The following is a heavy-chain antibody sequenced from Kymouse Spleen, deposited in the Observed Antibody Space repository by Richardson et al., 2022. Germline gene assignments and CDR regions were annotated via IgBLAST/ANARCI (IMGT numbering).Heavy chain of an antibody. CDR3: ARGTSPYYYYGMDV. V-gene: IGHV3-13*01. J-gene: IGHJ6*02. CDR2: IGTAGDT. D-gene: IGHD1-14*01. CDR1: GFTFSSYD. Sequence: EVQLVESGGGLVQPGGSLRLSCAASGFTFSSYDMHWVRQATGKGLEWVSAIGTAGDTYYPGSVKGRFTISRENAKNSLYLQMNSLRAGDTAVYYCARGTSPYYYYGMDVWGQGTTVTVSS.